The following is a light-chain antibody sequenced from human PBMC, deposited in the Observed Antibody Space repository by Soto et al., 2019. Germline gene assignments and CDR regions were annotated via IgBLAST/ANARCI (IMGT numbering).Light chain of an antibody. CDR2: DVH. V-gene: IGLV2-14*01. J-gene: IGLJ2*01. CDR3: SSYRSGSTLV. Sequence: QSALTQPASVSGSPGQSITISCTGNSSDVGGSNYVSWYQQHPGKAPKLMIYDVHNRPSGISNRFSGSKSGNTASLTISGLQAEDEADYYCSSYRSGSTLVFGGGTKVTVL. CDR1: SSDVGGSNY.